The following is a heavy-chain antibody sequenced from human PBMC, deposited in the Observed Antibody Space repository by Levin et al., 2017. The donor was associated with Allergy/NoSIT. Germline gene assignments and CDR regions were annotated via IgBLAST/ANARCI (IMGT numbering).Heavy chain of an antibody. D-gene: IGHD6-13*01. CDR3: ARDWSGYSSSWYSQYYYYYYMDV. Sequence: GESLKISCAASGFTFSSYSMNWVRQAPGKGLEWVSSISSSSSYIYYADSVKGRFTISRDNAKNSLYLQMNSLRAEDTAVYYCARDWSGYSSSWYSQYYYYYYMDVWGKGTTVTVSS. CDR2: ISSSSSYI. V-gene: IGHV3-21*01. CDR1: GFTFSSYS. J-gene: IGHJ6*03.